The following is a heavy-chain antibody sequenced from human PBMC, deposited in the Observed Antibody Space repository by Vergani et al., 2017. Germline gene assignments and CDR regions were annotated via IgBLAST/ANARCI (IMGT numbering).Heavy chain of an antibody. V-gene: IGHV5-51*03. J-gene: IGHJ6*03. CDR2: IYPGDSDT. D-gene: IGHD2-2*01. CDR3: ARSGLWDQLLSPHMDV. CDR1: GYSFTSYW. Sequence: EVQLVESGAEVKKPGESLKISCKGSGYSFTSYWIGWVRQMPGKGLEWMGIIYPGDSDTRYSPSFQGQVTISADKSISTAYLQWSSLKASDTAMYYCARSGLWDQLLSPHMDVWGKGTTVTVSS.